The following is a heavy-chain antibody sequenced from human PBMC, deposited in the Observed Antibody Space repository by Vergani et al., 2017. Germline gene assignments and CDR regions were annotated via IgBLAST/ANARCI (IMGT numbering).Heavy chain of an antibody. J-gene: IGHJ5*02. Sequence: EVQLVESGGGLVLPGRALRLACSASGFTFADFSMHWVRQVPGKGLEWVSGISWNGGTLAYADSVKGRFTIYKDNTVDMLSLQMNSLRPDDTAVYYCVRGGRGDHGDFWSRLGPWGQGTRVIVSS. D-gene: IGHD3-3*01. V-gene: IGHV3-9*01. CDR2: ISWNGGTL. CDR1: GFTFADFS. CDR3: VRGGRGDHGDFWSRLGP.